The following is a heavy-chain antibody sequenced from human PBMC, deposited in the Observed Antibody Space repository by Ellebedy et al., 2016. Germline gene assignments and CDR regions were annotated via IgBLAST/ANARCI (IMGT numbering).Heavy chain of an antibody. CDR1: DFTFSIYA. V-gene: IGHV3-23*01. D-gene: IGHD1-26*01. J-gene: IGHJ4*02. Sequence: GESLKISCAASDFTFSIYAMSWVRQAPGKGLEWVSSIGTNIDYADSVKGRFTISRDDSRSMVYLQMNSLRAEDTAVYYCARDLGYYKFESWGQGTLVTVSS. CDR2: IGTNI. CDR3: ARDLGYYKFES.